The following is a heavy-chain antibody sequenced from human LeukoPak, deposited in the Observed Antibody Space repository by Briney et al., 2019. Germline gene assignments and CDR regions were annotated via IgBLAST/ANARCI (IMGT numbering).Heavy chain of an antibody. V-gene: IGHV3-23*01. J-gene: IGHJ4*02. D-gene: IGHD3-10*01. CDR1: GISLSNYA. Sequence: GGSLTLSCVVSGISLSNYAMTWVRQAPGKGLEWVSYISESGGSTTYPDSVKGRLTISRDTSLNTLYLQMNNLRAEDTAVYFCAKRGVVIRGLLVIGYHQEAYHYDFWGQGVLVTVSS. CDR3: AKRGVVIRGLLVIGYHQEAYHYDF. CDR2: ISESGGST.